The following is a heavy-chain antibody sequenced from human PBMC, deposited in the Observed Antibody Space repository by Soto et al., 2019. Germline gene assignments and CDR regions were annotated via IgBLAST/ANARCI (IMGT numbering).Heavy chain of an antibody. CDR1: GGTFSSYA. D-gene: IGHD6-19*01. J-gene: IGHJ6*02. V-gene: IGHV1-69*13. CDR3: ASRIAVAGKGYYYYGMDV. Sequence: SVKVSCKASGGTFSSYAISWVRQAPGQGLEWMGGIIPIFGTANYAQKFQGRVTITADESTSTAYMELSSLRSEDTAVYYCASRIAVAGKGYYYYGMDVWGQGTTVT. CDR2: IIPIFGTA.